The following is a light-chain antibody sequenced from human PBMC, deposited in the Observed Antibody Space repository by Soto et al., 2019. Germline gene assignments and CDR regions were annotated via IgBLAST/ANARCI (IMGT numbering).Light chain of an antibody. V-gene: IGKV1-33*01. CDR2: AAS. Sequence: DIQMTQSPSSLSASVGDRVTITCRASQSVSNYLNWYQQKPGKAPTLLIYAASTLEAGVPSRFRGSGSGTDFTFTISRLQPEDIATYYCQQYENLPTFGQGTRLEIK. J-gene: IGKJ5*01. CDR1: QSVSNY. CDR3: QQYENLPT.